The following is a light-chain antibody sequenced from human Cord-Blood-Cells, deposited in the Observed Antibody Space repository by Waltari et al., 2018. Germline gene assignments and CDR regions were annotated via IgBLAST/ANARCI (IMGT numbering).Light chain of an antibody. CDR2: GAS. Sequence: EIVLTQSPGTLSLSPGARATLSCRASQSVSSSYLAWYQQKPGQAPRHLIYGASSRVTGIPDRFSGSGSGTDFTLTISRLEPEDFAVYYCQQYGSSPLTFGGGTKVEIK. J-gene: IGKJ4*01. CDR1: QSVSSSY. V-gene: IGKV3-20*01. CDR3: QQYGSSPLT.